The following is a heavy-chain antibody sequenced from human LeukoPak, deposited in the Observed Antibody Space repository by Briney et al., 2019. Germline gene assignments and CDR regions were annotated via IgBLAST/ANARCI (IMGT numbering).Heavy chain of an antibody. J-gene: IGHJ1*01. CDR2: MNPNSGNT. CDR3: ARGRGKKVAGTSTEYFQH. D-gene: IGHD2-15*01. Sequence: ASVKVSCKASGYTFTGYYMHWVRQAPGQGLEWMGWMNPNSGNTGYAQKFQGRVTITRNTSISTAYMELSSLRSEDTAVYYCARGRGKKVAGTSTEYFQHWGQGTLVTVSS. CDR1: GYTFTGYY. V-gene: IGHV1-8*03.